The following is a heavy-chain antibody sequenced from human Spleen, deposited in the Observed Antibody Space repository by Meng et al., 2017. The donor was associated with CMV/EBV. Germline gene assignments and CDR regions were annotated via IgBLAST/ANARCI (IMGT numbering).Heavy chain of an antibody. D-gene: IGHD2-15*01. CDR3: ARAGDCSGGRCSGWFDP. V-gene: IGHV1-2*02. Sequence: TFSGYYMHWVRQAPGQGLEWMGWINANSGGTNYAQKFQGRVTVTRDTSISTAYMELSRLRSDDTAVYYCARAGDCSGGRCSGWFDPWGQGTLVTVSS. J-gene: IGHJ5*02. CDR2: INANSGGT. CDR1: TFSGYY.